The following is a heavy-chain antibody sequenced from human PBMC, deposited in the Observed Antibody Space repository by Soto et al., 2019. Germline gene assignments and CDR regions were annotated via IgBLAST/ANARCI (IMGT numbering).Heavy chain of an antibody. Sequence: SVKVSCKASEGTFSSYAISCVRQAPGQGLEWLGGMIPIFGRANYTQKIQGRVTINADESKSNAYMLLSSVRAEISADDCFVLALYSSSWYGITFDYWGQGTLVTVSS. D-gene: IGHD6-13*01. J-gene: IGHJ4*02. V-gene: IGHV1-69*01. CDR3: VLALYSSSWYGITFDY. CDR1: EGTFSSYA. CDR2: MIPIFGRA.